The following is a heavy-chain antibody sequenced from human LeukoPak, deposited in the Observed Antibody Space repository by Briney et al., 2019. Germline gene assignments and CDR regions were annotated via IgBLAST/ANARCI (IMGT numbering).Heavy chain of an antibody. CDR2: ISYDGSNK. CDR3: AKAYFDAFDI. J-gene: IGHJ3*02. Sequence: PGGSLRLSCAASGFTFSSYGMHWVRQAQGKGLEWVAVISYDGSNKYYADSVKGRFTISRDNSKNTLYLQMNSLRAEDTAVYYCAKAYFDAFDIWGQGTMVTVSS. CDR1: GFTFSSYG. D-gene: IGHD2/OR15-2a*01. V-gene: IGHV3-30*18.